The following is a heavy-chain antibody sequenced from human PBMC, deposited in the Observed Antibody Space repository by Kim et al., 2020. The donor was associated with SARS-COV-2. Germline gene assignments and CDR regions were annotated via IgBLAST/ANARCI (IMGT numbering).Heavy chain of an antibody. V-gene: IGHV3-30*01. CDR3: ARDVSAVDGLDS. J-gene: IGHJ4*02. CDR2: K. D-gene: IGHD6-19*01. Sequence: KYYADSVKGRFTISRDNSQNTLYLQIDGLKGEDTAMYYCARDVSAVDGLDSWGQGILVTVSS.